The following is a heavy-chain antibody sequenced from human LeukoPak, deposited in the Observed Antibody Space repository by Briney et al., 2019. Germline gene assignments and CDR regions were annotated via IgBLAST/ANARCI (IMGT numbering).Heavy chain of an antibody. V-gene: IGHV1-18*01. J-gene: IGHJ5*02. Sequence: ASVKVSCKASGYTFTSYGISWVRQAPGQGLEWMGWISTYSDKTNYVQRLQGRVTMTTDTSTSTAYMELRSLTSDDTAVYYCARDHCSGGNCNAYDDLWGHGALVTVSS. CDR2: ISTYSDKT. CDR3: ARDHCSGGNCNAYDDL. CDR1: GYTFTSYG. D-gene: IGHD2-15*01.